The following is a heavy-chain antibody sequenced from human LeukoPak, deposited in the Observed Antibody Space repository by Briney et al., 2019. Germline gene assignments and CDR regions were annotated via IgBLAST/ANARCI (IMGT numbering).Heavy chain of an antibody. CDR2: INHSGST. Sequence: SETLSLTCAVYGGSFSGYYWSWIRQPPGKGLEWIGEINHSGSTNYNPSLKSRVTISVDTSKNQLSLKLSSVTAADTAVYYCARGISSRGDYWGQGTLVTVSS. V-gene: IGHV4-34*01. D-gene: IGHD6-13*01. CDR1: GGSFSGYY. CDR3: ARGISSRGDY. J-gene: IGHJ4*02.